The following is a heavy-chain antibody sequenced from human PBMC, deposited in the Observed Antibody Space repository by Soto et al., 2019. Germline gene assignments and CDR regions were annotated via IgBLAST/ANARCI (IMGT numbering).Heavy chain of an antibody. J-gene: IGHJ5*02. CDR3: ARDSSGTTHPNWLVP. CDR1: GFTFSSYG. CDR2: IWYDGSNK. V-gene: IGHV3-33*01. D-gene: IGHD1-1*01. Sequence: PGGSLRLSCAASGFTFSSYGMHWVRQAPGKGLEWVAVIWYDGSNKYYADSVKGRFTISRDNSKNTLYLQMNSLRAEDTAVYYCARDSSGTTHPNWLVPLDQETLV.